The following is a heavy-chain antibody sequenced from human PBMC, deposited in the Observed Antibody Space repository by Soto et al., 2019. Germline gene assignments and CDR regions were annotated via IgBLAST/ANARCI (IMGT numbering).Heavy chain of an antibody. CDR3: ANVMIFRLSEWSTLDEP. V-gene: IGHV3-23*01. Sequence: GGSLRLSCAASGFTFNKYAMTWVRQAPGKGLEWVSTIGTGFDTFYADSVKGRFTISRDNSKNTVFMQMNSLRAEDTAIYYCANVMIFRLSEWSTLDEPGDQGTLDNVSS. J-gene: IGHJ4*01. CDR2: IGTGFDT. D-gene: IGHD3-3*01. CDR1: GFTFNKYA.